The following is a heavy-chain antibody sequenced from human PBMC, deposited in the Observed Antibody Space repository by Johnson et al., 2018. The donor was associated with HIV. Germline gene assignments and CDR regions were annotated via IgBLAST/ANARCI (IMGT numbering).Heavy chain of an antibody. V-gene: IGHV3-30-3*01. CDR2: ISYDGSYK. CDR1: GFTFSSYA. Sequence: QVQLVESGGGVVQPGRSLRLSCAASGFTFSSYAMHGVRQAPGKGLEWVAVISYDGSYKYYADSVKGRFTISRDNSKNMLYLQMNSLRSEDTAVYDCTRVPRIEQQLVHAFDIWGQGTMVTVSS. D-gene: IGHD6-13*01. CDR3: TRVPRIEQQLVHAFDI. J-gene: IGHJ3*02.